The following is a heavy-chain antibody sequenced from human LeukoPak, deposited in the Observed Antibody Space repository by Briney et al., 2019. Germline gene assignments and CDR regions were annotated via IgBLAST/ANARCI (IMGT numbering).Heavy chain of an antibody. CDR1: GFAFSSYD. CDR2: IGAFGDT. V-gene: IGHV3-13*01. D-gene: IGHD3-9*01. Sequence: GGSLRLSCAASGFAFSSYDMHWVRQVSGKGLEWVSGIGAFGDTYYGVAVRGRFTISRDKAKNSLYLQMNSLGAEDTAVYYCARSGRLTGYYPFDYWGQGTLVTVSS. CDR3: ARSGRLTGYYPFDY. J-gene: IGHJ4*02.